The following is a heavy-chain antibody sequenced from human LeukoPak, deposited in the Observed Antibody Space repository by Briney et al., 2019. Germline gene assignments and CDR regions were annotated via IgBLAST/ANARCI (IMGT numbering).Heavy chain of an antibody. D-gene: IGHD3-22*01. CDR2: IYYSGST. CDR1: GGSISSYY. CDR3: ARVSGDSSSYYYYYYGMDV. Sequence: SETLSLTCTVSGGSISSYYWSWIRQPPGKGLEWIGYIYYSGSTNYNPSLKGRVTISVETSKNQFSLKLSAVTAADTAVYYCARVSGDSSSYYYYYYGMDVWGQGATVTVSS. V-gene: IGHV4-59*01. J-gene: IGHJ6*02.